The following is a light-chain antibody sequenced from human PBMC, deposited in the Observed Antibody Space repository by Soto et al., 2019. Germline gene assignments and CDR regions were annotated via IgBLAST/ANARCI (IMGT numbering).Light chain of an antibody. CDR1: QSVGSS. V-gene: IGKV3-20*01. J-gene: IGKJ1*01. CDR2: GAS. Sequence: EIVLAQSPGTLSFSPGERATLSCRASQSVGSSLSWYQQKPGQAPRLLIYGASIRATGIPDRFSGSGSETDFTLTISRLEPEDFAVYYCQQYVTSPWAFGQGTKVDI. CDR3: QQYVTSPWA.